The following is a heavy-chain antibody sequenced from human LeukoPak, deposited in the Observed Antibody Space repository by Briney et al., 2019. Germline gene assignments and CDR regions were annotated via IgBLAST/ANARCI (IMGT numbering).Heavy chain of an antibody. CDR1: GYTFTGYY. D-gene: IGHD3-10*01. CDR3: ARVGYGGLWFGELDY. CDR2: ISAYNGNT. Sequence: ASVKVSCKASGYTFTGYYMHWVRQAPGQGLEWMGWISAYNGNTNYAQKLQGRVTMTTDTSTSTAYMELRSLRSDDTAVYYCARVGYGGLWFGELDYWGQGTLVTVSS. J-gene: IGHJ4*02. V-gene: IGHV1-18*04.